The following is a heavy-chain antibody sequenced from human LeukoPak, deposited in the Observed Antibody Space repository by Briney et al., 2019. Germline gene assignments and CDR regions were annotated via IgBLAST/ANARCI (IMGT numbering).Heavy chain of an antibody. CDR2: MNPNSGNT. CDR1: GYTFTSYD. CDR3: ARAMTAVTRLSFDY. V-gene: IGHV1-8*01. D-gene: IGHD4-17*01. J-gene: IGHJ4*02. Sequence: ASVKVSCKASGYTFTSYDINWVRQATGQGLEWMGWMNPNSGNTGYAQKFQGRVTMTRNTSISTAYMELSSLRSEDTAVYYCARAMTAVTRLSFDYWGQGTLVTVSS.